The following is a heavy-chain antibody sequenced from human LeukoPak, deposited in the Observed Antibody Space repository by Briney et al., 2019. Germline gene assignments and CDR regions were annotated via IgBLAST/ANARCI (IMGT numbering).Heavy chain of an antibody. CDR3: ARDIGDCSSISCYDHYYYMDV. V-gene: IGHV3-7*01. D-gene: IGHD2-2*01. CDR1: GFTVSSKY. J-gene: IGHJ6*03. CDR2: IKQDGSEK. Sequence: PGGSLRLSCAASGFTVSSKYMSWVRQAPGKGLEWVANIKQDGSEKYYVDSVKGRFTISRDNTKNSVYVQMNSLRAEDTAVYYCARDIGDCSSISCYDHYYYMDVWGKGTTVTVSS.